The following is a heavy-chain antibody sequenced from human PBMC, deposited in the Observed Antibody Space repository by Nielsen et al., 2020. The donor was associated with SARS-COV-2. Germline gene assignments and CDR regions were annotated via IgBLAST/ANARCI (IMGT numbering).Heavy chain of an antibody. CDR2: IIPIFGTA. Sequence: SVKVSCKDSGGTFSSYAISWVRQALGQGLEWMGGIIPIFGTANYAQKFQGRVTITADESTSTAYLELSSLRSEDTAVYYCSRGGDWNLRHYYYYYMDVWGKGTTVTVSS. D-gene: IGHD1-1*01. J-gene: IGHJ6*03. CDR1: GGTFSSYA. CDR3: SRGGDWNLRHYYYYYMDV. V-gene: IGHV1-69*13.